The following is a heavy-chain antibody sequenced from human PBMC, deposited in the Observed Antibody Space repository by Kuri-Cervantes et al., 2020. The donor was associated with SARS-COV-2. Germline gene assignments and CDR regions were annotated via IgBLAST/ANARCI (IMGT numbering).Heavy chain of an antibody. D-gene: IGHD5-24*01. J-gene: IGHJ4*02. CDR3: ARTIRDGYNGHYFDY. V-gene: IGHV4-59*01. CDR1: GGSISSYY. Sequence: SETLSLTCTVSGGSISSYYWSWIRQPPGKGLEWIGYIYYSGSTNYNPSLKSRVTISVDTSKNQFSLKLSSVTAADTAVYYCARTIRDGYNGHYFDYWGRGTQVTVSS. CDR2: IYYSGST.